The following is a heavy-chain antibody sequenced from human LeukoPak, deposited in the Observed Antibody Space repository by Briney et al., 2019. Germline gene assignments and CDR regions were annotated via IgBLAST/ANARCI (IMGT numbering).Heavy chain of an antibody. D-gene: IGHD5-18*01. J-gene: IGHJ4*02. CDR3: ARVGRGYSYGSLPTTDFDY. V-gene: IGHV4-39*07. Sequence: PSETLSHACTVSGGSISSSSYYWGWIRQPPGKGLEWIGSIYYSGSTYYIPSLKSRVTISVDTSKNQFSLKLSSVTAADTAVYYCARVGRGYSYGSLPTTDFDYWGQGTLVTVSS. CDR2: IYYSGST. CDR1: GGSISSSSYY.